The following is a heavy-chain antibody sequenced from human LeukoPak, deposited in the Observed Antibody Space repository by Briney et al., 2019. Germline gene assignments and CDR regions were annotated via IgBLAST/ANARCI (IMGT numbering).Heavy chain of an antibody. Sequence: SQTLSLTCTVSGGSISSGGYYWSWIRQPPGKGLEWIGYIYHSGSTNYNPSLKSRVTISVDKSKNQFSLKLSSVTAADTAVYYCARFTPQQLDYWGQGTLVTVSS. V-gene: IGHV4-30-2*01. CDR3: ARFTPQQLDY. J-gene: IGHJ4*02. CDR1: GGSISSGGYY. CDR2: IYHSGST. D-gene: IGHD1/OR15-1a*01.